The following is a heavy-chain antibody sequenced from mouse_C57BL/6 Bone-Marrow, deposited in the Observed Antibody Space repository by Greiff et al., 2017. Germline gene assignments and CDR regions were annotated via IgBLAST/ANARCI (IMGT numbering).Heavy chain of an antibody. CDR2: IRNKANGYTT. CDR3: ARYLTETKAYFDY. V-gene: IGHV7-3*01. CDR1: GFTFTDYY. J-gene: IGHJ2*01. Sequence: EVQVVESGGGLVQPGGSLSLSCAASGFTFTDYYMSWVRQPPGKALEWLGFIRNKANGYTTEYSASVQGRFTISRDNSQSILYLQMNALRAEDSATYYCARYLTETKAYFDYWGQGTTLTVSS. D-gene: IGHD4-1*01.